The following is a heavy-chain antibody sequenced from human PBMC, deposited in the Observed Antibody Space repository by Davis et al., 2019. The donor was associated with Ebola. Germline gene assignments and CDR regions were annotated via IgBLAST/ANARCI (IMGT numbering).Heavy chain of an antibody. CDR2: IKQDGSEK. Sequence: GGSLRLSCAVSGFTVSRNYMSWVRQTPGKGLEWVANIKQDGSEKYYVDSVKGRFTISRDNAKNSLYLQMNSLRADDTAVYYCARERPSAGYSSGWYVNYWGQGTLVTVSS. V-gene: IGHV3-7*01. CDR3: ARERPSAGYSSGWYVNY. CDR1: GFTVSRNY. J-gene: IGHJ4*02. D-gene: IGHD6-19*01.